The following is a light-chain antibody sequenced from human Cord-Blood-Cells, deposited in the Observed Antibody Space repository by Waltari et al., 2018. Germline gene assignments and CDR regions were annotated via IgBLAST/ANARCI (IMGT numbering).Light chain of an antibody. CDR1: QGISSY. J-gene: IGKJ5*01. Sequence: IQLTQSPSSLSASVGDRVTITCRARQGISSYLAWYQQKPEKAPKLLIYAASTLQSGVPSRFSGSGSGTDFTLTISSLQPEDFATYYCQQLNSYPITFGQGTRLEIK. V-gene: IGKV1-9*01. CDR2: AAS. CDR3: QQLNSYPIT.